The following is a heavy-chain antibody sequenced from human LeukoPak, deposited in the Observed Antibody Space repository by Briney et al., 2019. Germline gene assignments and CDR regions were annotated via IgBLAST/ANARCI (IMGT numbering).Heavy chain of an antibody. D-gene: IGHD5-18*01. CDR2: IYHSGST. V-gene: IGHV4-30-2*01. J-gene: IGHJ4*02. CDR3: ARGYSYGYPLGY. CDR1: GGSISSGSYS. Sequence: SETLSLTCTVSGGSISSGSYSWSWIRQPPGKGLEWIGYIYHSGSTYYNPSLKSRVTISVDRSKNQFSLKLSSVTAADTAVYYCARGYSYGYPLGYWGQGTLVTVSS.